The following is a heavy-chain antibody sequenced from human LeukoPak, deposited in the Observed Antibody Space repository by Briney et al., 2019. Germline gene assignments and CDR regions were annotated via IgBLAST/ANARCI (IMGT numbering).Heavy chain of an antibody. V-gene: IGHV1-24*01. J-gene: IGHJ4*02. D-gene: IGHD1-1*01. CDR2: FDPEDGET. CDR1: GYTLTELS. Sequence: ASVKVSCKVSGYTLTELSMHWVRQAPGKGLEWMGGFDPEDGETIYAQKFQGRVTMTEDTSTDTAYMELSSLRSEDTAVYYCATDAFANWNGGHDYWGQGTPVTVSS. CDR3: ATDAFANWNGGHDY.